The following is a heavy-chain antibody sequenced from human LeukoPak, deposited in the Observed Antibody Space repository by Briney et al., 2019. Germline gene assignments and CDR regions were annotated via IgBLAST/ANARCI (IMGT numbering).Heavy chain of an antibody. CDR1: GFTFSSYA. J-gene: IGHJ4*02. V-gene: IGHV3-30-3*01. CDR2: ISYDGSNK. Sequence: AGGFLRLSCAASGFTFSSYAMHWVRQAPGKGLEWVAVISYDGSNKYYADSVKGRFTISRDNSKNTLYLQMNSLRAEDTAVYYCARGSAGGVDYWGQGTLVTVSS. CDR3: ARGSAGGVDY. D-gene: IGHD2-15*01.